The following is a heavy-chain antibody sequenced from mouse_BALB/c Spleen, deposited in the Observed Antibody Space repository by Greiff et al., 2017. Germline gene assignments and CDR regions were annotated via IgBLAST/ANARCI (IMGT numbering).Heavy chain of an antibody. CDR2: ISNLAYSI. V-gene: IGHV5-15*02. J-gene: IGHJ4*01. CDR1: GFTFSDYG. CDR3: ARNPYYAMDY. Sequence: VESGGSRKLSCAASGFTFSDYGMAWVRQAPGKGPEWVAFISNLAYSIYYADTVTGRFTISRENAKNTLYLEMSSLRSEDTAMYYCARNPYYAMDYWGQGTSVTGSS.